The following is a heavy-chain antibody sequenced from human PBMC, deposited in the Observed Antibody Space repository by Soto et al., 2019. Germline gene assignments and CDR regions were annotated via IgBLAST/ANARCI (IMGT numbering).Heavy chain of an antibody. D-gene: IGHD2-2*01. CDR1: GDSVSSNSAA. V-gene: IGHV6-1*01. CDR3: AKFATRVPPPPAAMVDYGMDV. Sequence: PSQTLSLTCAISGDSVSSNSAAWNWMRQSPSRGLEWLGRTYYRSKWYSDYAVSVKSRITINPDTTNNQVSLRLNSVRPEGTSGYYCAKFATRVPPPPAAMVDYGMDVWGQGTTVTVSS. J-gene: IGHJ6*02. CDR2: TYYRSKWYS.